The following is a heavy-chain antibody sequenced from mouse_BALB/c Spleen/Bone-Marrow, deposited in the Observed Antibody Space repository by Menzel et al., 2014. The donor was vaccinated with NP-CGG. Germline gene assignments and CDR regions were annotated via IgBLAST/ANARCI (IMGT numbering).Heavy chain of an antibody. CDR3: ANYYGSSWFAY. V-gene: IGHV5-4*02. CDR2: ISEGGSYT. J-gene: IGHJ3*01. D-gene: IGHD1-1*01. CDR1: GFTFSDYY. Sequence: EVQVVESGGGLVKPGGSLKLSCAASGFTFSDYYMYWVRQTPEKRLEWVATISEGGSYTYYPDSVKGRFTISRDNAKNNLYLQISSLKSEDTAMYYCANYYGSSWFAYWGQGTLVTVSA.